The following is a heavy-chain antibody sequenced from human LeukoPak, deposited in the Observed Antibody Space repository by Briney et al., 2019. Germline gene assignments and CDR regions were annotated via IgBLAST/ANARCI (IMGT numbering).Heavy chain of an antibody. CDR1: GGSISSYY. D-gene: IGHD6-13*01. CDR2: IYYSGST. CDR3: ARHRKQQLVRAEYFQH. V-gene: IGHV4-59*08. J-gene: IGHJ1*01. Sequence: SETLSLTCTVSGGSISSYYWSWIRQPPGKGLEWIGYIYYSGSTNYNPSLKSRVTISVDTSKNQFPLKLSSVTAADTAVYYCARHRKQQLVRAEYFQHWGQGTLVTVSS.